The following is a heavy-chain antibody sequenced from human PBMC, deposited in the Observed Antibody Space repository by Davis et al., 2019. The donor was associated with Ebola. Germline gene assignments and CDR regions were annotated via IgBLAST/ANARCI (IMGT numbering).Heavy chain of an antibody. D-gene: IGHD2/OR15-2a*01. Sequence: PGGSLRLSCAASGFTFSSYGMHWVRQAPGKGLEWVAVISYDGSNKYYADSVKGRFTISRDNSKNTPYLQMNSLRAEDTAVYYCAKNRGGLDYWGQGTLVTVSS. CDR2: ISYDGSNK. CDR1: GFTFSSYG. CDR3: AKNRGGLDY. V-gene: IGHV3-30*18. J-gene: IGHJ4*02.